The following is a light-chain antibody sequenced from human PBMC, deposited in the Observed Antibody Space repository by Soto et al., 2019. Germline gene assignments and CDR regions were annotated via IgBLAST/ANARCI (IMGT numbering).Light chain of an antibody. CDR3: HHFGSLPET. V-gene: IGKV3-20*01. Sequence: EVVLTQSPGTLSLSLGERVTLSCRASQSVACRYLGWYQHKPGRGARLLFYSASSRATGIPHRFSGSGSQTDFTLPISRLEPEDFAAYYCHHFGSLPETFGQGTKVDIK. CDR1: QSVACRY. J-gene: IGKJ1*01. CDR2: SAS.